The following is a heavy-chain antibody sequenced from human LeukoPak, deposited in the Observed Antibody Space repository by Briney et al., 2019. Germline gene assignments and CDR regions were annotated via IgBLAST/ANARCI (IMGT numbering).Heavy chain of an antibody. CDR3: ARALRFGEPLTAFDI. J-gene: IGHJ3*02. V-gene: IGHV3-11*01. D-gene: IGHD3-10*01. CDR1: GFTFSDYY. CDR2: ISSSGSTI. Sequence: GSLRLSCAASGFTFSDYYMSWIRQAPGKGLEWVSYISSSGSTIYYADCVKGRFTISRDNAKNSLYLQMNSLRAEDTAVYYCARALRFGEPLTAFDIWGQGTMVTVSS.